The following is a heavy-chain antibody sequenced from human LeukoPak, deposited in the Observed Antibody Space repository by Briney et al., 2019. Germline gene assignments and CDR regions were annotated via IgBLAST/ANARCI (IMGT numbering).Heavy chain of an antibody. CDR1: GGSISSYY. V-gene: IGHV4-59*08. CDR2: IYYSGST. CDR3: ARSRWLLPNNWFDP. J-gene: IGHJ5*02. D-gene: IGHD3-22*01. Sequence: PSETLSLTCTVSGGSISSYYWSWIRQPPGKGLEWIGYIYYSGSTNYNPSLKSRVTISVDTSKNQFSLKLSSVTAADTAVYYCARSRWLLPNNWFDPWGQGTLVTVSS.